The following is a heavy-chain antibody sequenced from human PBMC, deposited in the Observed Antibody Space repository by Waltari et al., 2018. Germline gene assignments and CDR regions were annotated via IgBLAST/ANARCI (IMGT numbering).Heavy chain of an antibody. Sequence: QVHLVQSGAEVKKPGSSMKVSCKASGGNFGSYSIAWVRQAAGQGLEWLGGIMPIFGTPQYAQNFQGRLTLTADASTTTAYLELSGLRSEDTAIYYCARRNLGFAFDVWGQGTLVIVSS. CDR3: ARRNLGFAFDV. CDR2: IMPIFGTP. J-gene: IGHJ3*01. V-gene: IGHV1-69*12. CDR1: GGNFGSYS. D-gene: IGHD1-1*01.